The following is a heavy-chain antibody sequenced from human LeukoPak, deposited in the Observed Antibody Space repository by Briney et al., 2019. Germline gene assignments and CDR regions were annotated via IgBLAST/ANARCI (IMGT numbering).Heavy chain of an antibody. V-gene: IGHV4-59*01. CDR3: ARDRELGV. CDR2: TYDSGRT. D-gene: IGHD1-7*01. Sequence: SETLSLTCVVSGVSISIYYWSWLRQPPGKGLEWIGYTYDSGRTNYNPSLKSRVSISVDTSRNQFSLRLTSVTTADTAVYYCARDRELGVWGQGTTVTVSS. CDR1: GVSISIYY. J-gene: IGHJ6*02.